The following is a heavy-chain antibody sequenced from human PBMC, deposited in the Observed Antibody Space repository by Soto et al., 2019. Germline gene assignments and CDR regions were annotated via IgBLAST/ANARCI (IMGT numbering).Heavy chain of an antibody. J-gene: IGHJ5*02. CDR1: GGSISSSSYY. D-gene: IGHD2-2*01. V-gene: IGHV4-39*01. Sequence: SETLSLTCTVSGGSISSSSYYWGWIRQPPGKGLEWIGSIYYSGSTYYNPSLKSRVTISINTSKNQMSLELTSVTAADTAVYYCARHSGTYASSWFAAWGQGTRVTVSS. CDR2: IYYSGST. CDR3: ARHSGTYASSWFAA.